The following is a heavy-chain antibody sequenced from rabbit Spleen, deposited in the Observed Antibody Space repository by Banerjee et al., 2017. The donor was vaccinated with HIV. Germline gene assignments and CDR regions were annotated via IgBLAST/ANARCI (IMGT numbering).Heavy chain of an antibody. J-gene: IGHJ4*01. CDR1: GFSLSGDYH. D-gene: IGHD2-1*01. CDR2: MHIGNTAT. Sequence: QQLVESGGGLVKPGASLTLTCTASGFSLSGDYHVCWVRQAPGKGLEYIACMHIGNTATAYASWAKGRFTISKTSSTTVTLQMTSLTVADTATYFCARIDLDYDDVDLWGQGTLVTVS. V-gene: IGHV1S40*01. CDR3: ARIDLDYDDVDL.